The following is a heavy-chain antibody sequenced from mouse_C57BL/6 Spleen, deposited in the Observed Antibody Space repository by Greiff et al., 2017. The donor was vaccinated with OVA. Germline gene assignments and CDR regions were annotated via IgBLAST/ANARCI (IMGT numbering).Heavy chain of an antibody. CDR1: GYTFTDYE. Sequence: VQLQQSGAELVRPGASVTLSCKASGYTFTDYEMHWVKQTPVHGLEWIGAIDPETGGTAYNQKFKGKAILTADKSSSTAYKELRSLTSEDSAVYYCTRSTAQAGRGAMDYWGQGTSVTVSS. V-gene: IGHV1-15*01. CDR2: IDPETGGT. J-gene: IGHJ4*01. CDR3: TRSTAQAGRGAMDY. D-gene: IGHD3-2*02.